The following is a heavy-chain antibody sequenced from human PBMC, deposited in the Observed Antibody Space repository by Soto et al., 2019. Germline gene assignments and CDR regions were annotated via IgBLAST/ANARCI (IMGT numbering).Heavy chain of an antibody. J-gene: IGHJ4*02. CDR3: ARIDPRHYYFDQ. Sequence: QVQLVQSGTEVKKPGASVKVSCKASGFTFTAYGISWVRQAPGQGLEWMGWISSYSGNTNYAQKLQGRVTVTTDTSTSTADMELRSRTSDDTAVYFCARIDPRHYYFDQWGQGTLVTVSS. CDR1: GFTFTAYG. CDR2: ISSYSGNT. V-gene: IGHV1-18*01.